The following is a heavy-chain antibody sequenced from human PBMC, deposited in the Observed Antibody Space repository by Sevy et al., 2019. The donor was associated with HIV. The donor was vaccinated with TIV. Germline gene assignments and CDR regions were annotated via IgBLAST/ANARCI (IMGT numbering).Heavy chain of an antibody. CDR1: GFSFSDYY. D-gene: IGHD4-17*01. CDR2: ISSSGSTI. V-gene: IGHV3-11*01. CDR3: ARDSVKRIFDY. J-gene: IGHJ4*02. Sequence: GGSLRLSCVASGFSFSDYYMSWIRQAPGKGLEWVSYISSSGSTIYYADSVKGRFTISRDNAKNSLYLQMNSLRAEDTAVYYCARDSVKRIFDYWGQGTLVTVSS.